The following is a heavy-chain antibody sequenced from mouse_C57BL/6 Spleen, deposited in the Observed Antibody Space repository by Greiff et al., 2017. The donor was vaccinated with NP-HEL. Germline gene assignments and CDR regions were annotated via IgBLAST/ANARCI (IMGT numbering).Heavy chain of an antibody. Sequence: QIQLQQSGAELVKPGASVKISCKASGYAFSSYWMNWVKQRPGKGLEWIGQIYPGDGDTNYNGKFKGKATLTADKSSSTAYMQLSSLTSEDSAVYFCARGYYGSSDYYAMDYWGQGTSVTVSS. CDR3: ARGYYGSSDYYAMDY. D-gene: IGHD1-1*01. CDR1: GYAFSSYW. J-gene: IGHJ4*01. V-gene: IGHV1-80*01. CDR2: IYPGDGDT.